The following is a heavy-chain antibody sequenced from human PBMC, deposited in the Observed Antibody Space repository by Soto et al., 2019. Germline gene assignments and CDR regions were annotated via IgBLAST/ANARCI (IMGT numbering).Heavy chain of an antibody. CDR3: ARETAVTPYYYFYGMDV. V-gene: IGHV1-46*01. Sequence: ASVTVSCKASGYTFTSYYVHWVRQAPGQGLEWMGIINPSSGSTTYAQNLQGRVTMTRDTSTTTVYMELSSLTSEDTAVYYCARETAVTPYYYFYGMDVWGQGTTVTV. D-gene: IGHD2-21*02. CDR2: INPSSGST. CDR1: GYTFTSYY. J-gene: IGHJ6*02.